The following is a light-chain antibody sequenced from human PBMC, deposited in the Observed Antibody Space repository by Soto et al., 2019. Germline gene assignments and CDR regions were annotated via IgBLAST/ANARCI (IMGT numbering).Light chain of an antibody. J-gene: IGKJ4*01. Sequence: DIQMTQSPSTLSASVGDRVTITCRASQSISSWLAWYQQKPGKAPNLLIYDASRLESGVPSRFSGSGSGTEFTLTITSLQPDDFATFYCQQYNSYLLTFGGGTKVDIK. CDR1: QSISSW. CDR2: DAS. V-gene: IGKV1-5*01. CDR3: QQYNSYLLT.